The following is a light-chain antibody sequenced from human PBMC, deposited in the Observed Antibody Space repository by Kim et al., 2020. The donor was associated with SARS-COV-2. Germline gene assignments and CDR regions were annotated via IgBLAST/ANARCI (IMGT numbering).Light chain of an antibody. CDR2: GAS. Sequence: VSPGERATLSCRASQSVSSNLAWYQQKPGQAPRLLIYGASTRATGIPARFSGSVSGTEFTLTISSLQSEDFAVYYCQQYNNWPPYTFGQGTKLEIK. V-gene: IGKV3-15*01. J-gene: IGKJ2*01. CDR3: QQYNNWPPYT. CDR1: QSVSSN.